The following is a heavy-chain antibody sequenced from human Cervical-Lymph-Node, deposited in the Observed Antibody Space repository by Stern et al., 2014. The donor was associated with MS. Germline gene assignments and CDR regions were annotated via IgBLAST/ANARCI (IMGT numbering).Heavy chain of an antibody. CDR2: INPNSGGT. J-gene: IGHJ4*02. CDR3: ARVGAWVSYAYFDY. V-gene: IGHV1-2*06. D-gene: IGHD2-2*01. CDR1: GYTFTGYD. Sequence: QVQLVQSGAEVKKPGASVKVSCKASGYTFTGYDMHWVRQAPGQELEWMGRINPNSGGTKYAQKFQGRVTMTRDTSISTAYIELSRLRFDDTAIYYCARVGAWVSYAYFDYWGQGTLVTVSS.